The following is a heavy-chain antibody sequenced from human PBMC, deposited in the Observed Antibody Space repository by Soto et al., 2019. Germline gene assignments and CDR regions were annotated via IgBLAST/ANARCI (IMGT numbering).Heavy chain of an antibody. Sequence: QVQLVQSGAEVKKPGSSVKVSCKASGGTFSSYAISWVRQAPGQGLEWMGGIIPIFGTANYAQKFQGRVTMTADKSPSTAYMELSSLRSEDTAVYYCASGRARWLRIDYFDYWGQGTLVTVSS. D-gene: IGHD5-12*01. J-gene: IGHJ4*02. V-gene: IGHV1-69*06. CDR3: ASGRARWLRIDYFDY. CDR2: IIPIFGTA. CDR1: GGTFSSYA.